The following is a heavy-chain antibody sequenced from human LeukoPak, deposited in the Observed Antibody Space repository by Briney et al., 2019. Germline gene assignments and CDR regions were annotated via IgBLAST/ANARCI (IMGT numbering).Heavy chain of an antibody. Sequence: GGSLRLSCAASGFTFSSYWMSWVRQAPGKGLEWVANIKQDGSETYYVDSVNGRFTISRDNAKNSLYLQMNSLRAEDTAVYYCARERGSVVVPADYYYYYYYMDVWGKGTTVTVSS. CDR1: GFTFSSYW. CDR2: IKQDGSET. CDR3: ARERGSVVVPADYYYYYYYMDV. D-gene: IGHD2-2*01. J-gene: IGHJ6*03. V-gene: IGHV3-7*01.